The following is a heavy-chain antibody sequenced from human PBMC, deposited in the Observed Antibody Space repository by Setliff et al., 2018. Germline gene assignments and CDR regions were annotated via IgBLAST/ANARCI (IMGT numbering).Heavy chain of an antibody. CDR2: ISAYNGYI. Sequence: GASVKVSCKASGYTFTSYGISWVRQAPGQGLEWMGWISAYNGYIIYAQKFQGRVTMTTDTSTSTAYMEVRRLRSDDTAIYYCARAPSTVVVPATVHSFDPWGQGTLVTV. J-gene: IGHJ5*02. CDR1: GYTFTSYG. V-gene: IGHV1-18*01. CDR3: ARAPSTVVVPATVHSFDP. D-gene: IGHD2-2*01.